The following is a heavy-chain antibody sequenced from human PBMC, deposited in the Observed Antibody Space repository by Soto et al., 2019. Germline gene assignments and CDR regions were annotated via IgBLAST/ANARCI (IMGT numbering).Heavy chain of an antibody. V-gene: IGHV1-8*01. CDR1: GYTFTSHD. Sequence: QVQLVQSGAEVKKSGASVKVSCKASGYTFTSHDINWVRQATGQGLEWMGWMNPNSGNTGYAQKFQGRVTMTRNTSQRTGQMEASRLGSEDPGGYFRARRDYRVHPPFAFRGPGTPVTLSS. CDR2: MNPNSGNT. CDR3: ARRDYRVHPPFAF. J-gene: IGHJ4*02. D-gene: IGHD4-17*01.